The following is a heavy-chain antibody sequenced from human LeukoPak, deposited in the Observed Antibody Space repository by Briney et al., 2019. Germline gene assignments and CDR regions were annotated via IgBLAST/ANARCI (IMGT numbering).Heavy chain of an antibody. CDR2: IYTSGST. Sequence: SETLSLTCTVSGGSISSYYWSWIRQPPRKGLEWIGRIYTSGSTNYNPSLKSRVTMSVDTSKNQFSLKLSSVTAADTAVYYCARSFSSGWYDHYYYYMDVWGKGTTVTVSS. J-gene: IGHJ6*03. V-gene: IGHV4-4*07. CDR3: ARSFSSGWYDHYYYYMDV. D-gene: IGHD6-19*01. CDR1: GGSISSYY.